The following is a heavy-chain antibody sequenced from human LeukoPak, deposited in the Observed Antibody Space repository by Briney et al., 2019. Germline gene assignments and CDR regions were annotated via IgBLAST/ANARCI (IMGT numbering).Heavy chain of an antibody. Sequence: GRSLRLSCAASGFTFSSYGMHWVRQAPGKGLEWVAVIWFDGSNKYYAGYVKGPFTTSRYNSKTTLYLQMNRLRADDTAVYYCAKDWAAAGAYWGQGTLVTVSS. J-gene: IGHJ4*02. CDR1: GFTFSSYG. CDR2: IWFDGSNK. V-gene: IGHV3-33*06. CDR3: AKDWAAAGAY. D-gene: IGHD6-13*01.